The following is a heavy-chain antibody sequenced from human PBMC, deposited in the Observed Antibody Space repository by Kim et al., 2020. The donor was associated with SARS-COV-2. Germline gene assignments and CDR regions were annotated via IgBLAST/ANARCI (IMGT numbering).Heavy chain of an antibody. CDR3: ARAPNDFWSGYPYYVDY. CDR1: GGSVSSGSYF. Sequence: SETLSLTCTVSGGSVSSGSYFWSWIRQPPGKGLEWIGYLYYSRNTNYNPSLKSRVTMSVDTSKNQFSLKLRSVTAADTAVYYCARAPNDFWSGYPYYVDYWGPGTLVTVSS. J-gene: IGHJ4*02. CDR2: LYYSRNT. D-gene: IGHD3-3*01. V-gene: IGHV4-61*01.